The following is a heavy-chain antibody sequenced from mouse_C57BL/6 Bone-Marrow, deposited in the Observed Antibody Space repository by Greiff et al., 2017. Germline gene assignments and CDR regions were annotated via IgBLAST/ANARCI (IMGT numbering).Heavy chain of an antibody. D-gene: IGHD2-4*01. CDR1: GYSFTDYN. V-gene: IGHV1-39*01. Sequence: EVQLVESGPELVKPGASVKISCKASGYSFTDYNMNWVKQSNGKSLEWIGVINPSYGTTSYNQKFKGKATLTVDQSSSTAYMQLNSLTSEDSAVYYCARGYDYDYAMDYWGQGTSVTVSS. CDR3: ARGYDYDYAMDY. CDR2: INPSYGTT. J-gene: IGHJ4*01.